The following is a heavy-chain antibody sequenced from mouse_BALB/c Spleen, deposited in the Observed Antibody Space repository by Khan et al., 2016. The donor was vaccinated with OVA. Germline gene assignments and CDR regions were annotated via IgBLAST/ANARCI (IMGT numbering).Heavy chain of an antibody. Sequence: VKLEESGPGLVAPSQSLSITCTVSGFSLTSYGVHLVRQPPGKGLEWLGTILAGGSTNYNSSLMSRLSIIKDNATSQVFLKMNSLQTDDTAIYYCAREVYYGNLYYFDYWGQGNTLTVSS. D-gene: IGHD2-1*01. CDR3: AREVYYGNLYYFDY. J-gene: IGHJ2*01. V-gene: IGHV2-9*02. CDR2: ILAGGST. CDR1: GFSLTSYG.